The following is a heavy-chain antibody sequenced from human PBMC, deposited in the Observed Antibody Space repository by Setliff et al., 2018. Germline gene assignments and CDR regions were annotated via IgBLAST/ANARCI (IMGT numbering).Heavy chain of an antibody. J-gene: IGHJ4*02. Sequence: GGSLRLSCAASGFSFSNHNMNWFRQIPGKGLEWVSAICGGCSDRHYADSVKGRFTISRDDADSSLYPYMNSLRVDDTAVYFCASRIGGSPYWGQGTLVTVS. D-gene: IGHD1-26*01. CDR1: GFSFSNHN. CDR3: ASRIGGSPY. CDR2: ICGGCSDR. V-gene: IGHV3-21*01.